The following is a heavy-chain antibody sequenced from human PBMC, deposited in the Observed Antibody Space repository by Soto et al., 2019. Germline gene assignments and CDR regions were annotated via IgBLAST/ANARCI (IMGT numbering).Heavy chain of an antibody. J-gene: IGHJ3*02. CDR2: INHSGST. CDR1: GGSFSGYY. CDR3: ARGRRDGYINAFDI. V-gene: IGHV4-34*01. D-gene: IGHD5-12*01. Sequence: SETLSLTCAVYGGSFSGYYWSWIRQPPGKGLEWIGEINHSGSTNYNPSLKSRVTISVDTSKNQFSLKLSSVTAADTAVYYCARGRRDGYINAFDIWGQGTMVTVSS.